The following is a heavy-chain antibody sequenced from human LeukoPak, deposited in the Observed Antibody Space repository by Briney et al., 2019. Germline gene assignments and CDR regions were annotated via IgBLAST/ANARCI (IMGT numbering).Heavy chain of an antibody. CDR2: INHSGNT. J-gene: IGHJ5*02. CDR3: ARGGVMATIT. Sequence: SETLSLTCAVYGGSFSGYYGSLIRQPPGKGLEGIGEINHSGNTNYNPSLKRRGTISVDTSKKQFSLKLSSVTDADTAVYYCARGGVMATITWGQGKLVTVSS. V-gene: IGHV4-34*01. D-gene: IGHD5-24*01. CDR1: GGSFSGYY.